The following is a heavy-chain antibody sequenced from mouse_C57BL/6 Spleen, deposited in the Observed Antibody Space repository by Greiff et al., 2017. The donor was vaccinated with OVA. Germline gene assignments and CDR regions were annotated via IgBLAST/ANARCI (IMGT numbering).Heavy chain of an antibody. D-gene: IGHD1-1*01. V-gene: IGHV5-6*02. Sequence: EVMLVESGGDLVKPGGSLKLSCAASGFTFSSYGMSWVRQTPDKRLEWVATISSGGSYTYYPDSVKGRFTISRDNAKNTLYLQMSSLKSEDTAMYYCARLTTVVDYFDYWGQGTTLTVSS. CDR2: ISSGGSYT. CDR1: GFTFSSYG. J-gene: IGHJ2*01. CDR3: ARLTTVVDYFDY.